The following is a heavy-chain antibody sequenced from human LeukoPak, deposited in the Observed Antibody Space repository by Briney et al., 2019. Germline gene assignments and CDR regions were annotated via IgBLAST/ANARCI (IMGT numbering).Heavy chain of an antibody. V-gene: IGHV4-59*01. CDR1: GGSISSYY. D-gene: IGHD3-10*01. Sequence: SETLSLTCTVSGGSISSYYWSWIRQPPGKGLEWIGYIYYSGSTNYNPSLKSRVTISVDTSKNQFSLKLSSVTAADTAVYYCARATYYYGSGSNRWFDPWGQGTLVTVSS. CDR3: ARATYYYGSGSNRWFDP. J-gene: IGHJ5*02. CDR2: IYYSGST.